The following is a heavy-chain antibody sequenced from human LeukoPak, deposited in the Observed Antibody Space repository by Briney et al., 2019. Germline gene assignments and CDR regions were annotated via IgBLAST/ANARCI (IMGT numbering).Heavy chain of an antibody. J-gene: IGHJ4*02. CDR2: IRYDGSNK. CDR1: GFTFSSYG. Sequence: GGSLRLSCAASGFTFSSYGMHWVRQAPGKGLEWVAFIRYDGSNKYYTDSVKGRFTISRDNSKNTLYLQMNSLRAEDTAVYYCARGLATVTTSIDYWGQGTLVTVSS. D-gene: IGHD4-17*01. V-gene: IGHV3-30*02. CDR3: ARGLATVTTSIDY.